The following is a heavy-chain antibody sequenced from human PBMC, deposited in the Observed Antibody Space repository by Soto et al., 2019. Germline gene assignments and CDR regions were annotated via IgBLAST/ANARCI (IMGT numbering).Heavy chain of an antibody. V-gene: IGHV1-18*01. CDR2: ISVYNGNT. CDR1: GYTFTSYG. D-gene: IGHD2-2*02. J-gene: IGHJ4*02. CDR3: ARDAAIGMDHY. Sequence: QVQLVQSGAEVKKPGASVKVSCKASGYTFTSYGISWVRQAPGQGLEWMGWISVYNGNTEYAQKIQGRATMTTDTSTSTAYRDLSSLRSDDPAAYDCARDAAIGMDHYWGQGTLVTVSS.